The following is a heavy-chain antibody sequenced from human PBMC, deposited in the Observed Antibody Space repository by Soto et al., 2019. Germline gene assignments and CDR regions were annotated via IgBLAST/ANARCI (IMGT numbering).Heavy chain of an antibody. Sequence: QVQLVQSGAEVKKPGSSVKVSCKASGGTFSSYTISWVRQAPGQGLEWMGRIIPILGIANYAQKFQGRVTITADKTTSTDYMELSSLRSEDTAVYYCARDRADGDYDYWGQGTLVTVSS. D-gene: IGHD4-17*01. CDR1: GGTFSSYT. J-gene: IGHJ4*02. V-gene: IGHV1-69*08. CDR2: IIPILGIA. CDR3: ARDRADGDYDY.